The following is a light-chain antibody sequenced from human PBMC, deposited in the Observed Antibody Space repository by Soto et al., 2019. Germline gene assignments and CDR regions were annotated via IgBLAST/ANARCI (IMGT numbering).Light chain of an antibody. CDR1: QTISNW. CDR2: DAA. J-gene: IGKJ1*01. Sequence: DIQMTQSPSTLSASVGDRVTITCRASQTISNWLAWYQLKPGKAPKLLIYDAASLKSGVPSRFSGSGSGTEFTLTISSLQPDDSATYYCQQYNTYSRTFGQGTKVDIK. V-gene: IGKV1-5*01. CDR3: QQYNTYSRT.